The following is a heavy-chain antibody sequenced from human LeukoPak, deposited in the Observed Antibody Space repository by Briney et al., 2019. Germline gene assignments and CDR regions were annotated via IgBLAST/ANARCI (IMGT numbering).Heavy chain of an antibody. D-gene: IGHD6-19*01. CDR2: MNPKSGNT. J-gene: IGHJ3*02. CDR3: ARDTSGQTRADDAFDI. V-gene: IGHV1-8*03. Sequence: GASVKVSCKASGYTFTSYGISRVRQATGQGLEWMGWMNPKSGNTGYAQKFQARITISRDTSRNTAYMELNSLISEDTAVYFCARDTSGQTRADDAFDIWGQGTMVTVSS. CDR1: GYTFTSYG.